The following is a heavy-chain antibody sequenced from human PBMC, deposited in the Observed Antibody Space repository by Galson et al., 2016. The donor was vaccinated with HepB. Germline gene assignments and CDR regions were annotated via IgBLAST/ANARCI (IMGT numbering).Heavy chain of an antibody. Sequence: LSLTCAVSGGSISSSNWWSWVRQPPGKGLEWIGEIYHSGSTNYNPSLKSRVTISVDKSKNQFSLKLSSVTAADTTVYYCARDGPEEVIRPPLGYWGQGTLVTVSS. CDR3: ARDGPEEVIRPPLGY. J-gene: IGHJ4*02. CDR1: GGSISSSNW. D-gene: IGHD3-22*01. V-gene: IGHV4-4*02. CDR2: IYHSGST.